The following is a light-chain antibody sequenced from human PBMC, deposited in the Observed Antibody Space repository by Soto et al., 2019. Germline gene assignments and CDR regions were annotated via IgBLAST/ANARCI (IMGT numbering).Light chain of an antibody. V-gene: IGKV3-11*01. J-gene: IGKJ5*01. CDR2: DAS. CDR1: QSVSSH. CDR3: QQRRHWPPAIT. Sequence: MLLTHSPPTLSFSPVETATLSFMSSQSVSSHLAWYQQKPGQAPSLLIYDASTRATGIPARFSGSGSGTDFTLTISSLEPEDFAVYYCQQRRHWPPAITFGQGTRLE.